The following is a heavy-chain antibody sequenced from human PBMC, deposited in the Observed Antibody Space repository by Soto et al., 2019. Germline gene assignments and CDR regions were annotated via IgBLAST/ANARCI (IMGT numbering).Heavy chain of an antibody. D-gene: IGHD3-16*01. J-gene: IGHJ6*02. CDR3: ATRLTPPYGMDV. V-gene: IGHV3-73*02. CDR2: IRNKANSHAT. CDR1: GFTFSGSA. Sequence: EVQLVESGGGLVQPGGSLKHSCAASGFTFSGSAMHWVRQASGKGLEWVGRIRNKANSHATAYAASVKGRFTISRDDSKNTAYLQMNSLKTEDTAVYYCATRLTPPYGMDVWGQGTTVTVSS.